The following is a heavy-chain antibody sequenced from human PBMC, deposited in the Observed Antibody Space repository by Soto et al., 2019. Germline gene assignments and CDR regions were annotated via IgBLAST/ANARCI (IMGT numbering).Heavy chain of an antibody. CDR1: GGTFSSYA. CDR3: ARGRSRLGDGYNHYYYYGMDV. J-gene: IGHJ6*02. V-gene: IGHV1-69*06. Sequence: ASVKVSCKASGGTFSSYAISWVRQAPGQGLEWMGGIIPIFGTANYAQKFQGRVTITADKSTSTAYMELSSLRSEDTAVYYCARGRSRLGDGYNHYYYYGMDVWGQGTTVTVSS. CDR2: IIPIFGTA. D-gene: IGHD5-12*01.